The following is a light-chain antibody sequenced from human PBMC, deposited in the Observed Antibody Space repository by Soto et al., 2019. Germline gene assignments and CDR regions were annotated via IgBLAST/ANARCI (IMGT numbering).Light chain of an antibody. CDR2: DAS. CDR3: QQSYRTPPWT. V-gene: IGKV1-5*01. J-gene: IGKJ1*01. Sequence: IQITQSPSTLPGSVGDTVTVPCRASQSVSGWLAWYQQKPGEATKLLVYDASAWPRGVPSRFSGSGSGTKFTLTISSLQPEDFATYYCQQSYRTPPWTFGQGTRVDIK. CDR1: QSVSGW.